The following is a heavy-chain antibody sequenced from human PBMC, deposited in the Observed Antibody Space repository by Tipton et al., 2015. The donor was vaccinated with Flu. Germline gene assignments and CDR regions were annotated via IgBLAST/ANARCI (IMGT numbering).Heavy chain of an antibody. CDR1: DDSITYYY. CDR2: IYYSGGT. CDR3: ARPRVRGVIPSGDLDI. Sequence: TLSLTCTVSDDSITYYYWSWIRQPPGKGLEWIGYIYYSGGTSYNPSPQSRLSISVDSSKNQLSLKLTSVTAADMAVYYCARPRVRGVIPSGDLDIWGQGTMVTVSS. J-gene: IGHJ3*02. D-gene: IGHD3-10*01. V-gene: IGHV4-59*01.